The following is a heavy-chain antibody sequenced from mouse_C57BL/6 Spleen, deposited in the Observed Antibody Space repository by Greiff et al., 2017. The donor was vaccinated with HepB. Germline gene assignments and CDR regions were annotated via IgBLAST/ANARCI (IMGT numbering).Heavy chain of an antibody. Sequence: EVKLQESGPELVKPGASVKMSCKASGYTFTDYNMHWVKQSHGKSLEWIGYINPNNGGTSYNQKFKGKATLTVNKSSSTAYMELRSLTSEDSAVYYCARDYYDYDLFAYWGKGTLVTVSA. D-gene: IGHD2-4*01. V-gene: IGHV1-22*01. CDR1: GYTFTDYN. J-gene: IGHJ3*01. CDR3: ARDYYDYDLFAY. CDR2: INPNNGGT.